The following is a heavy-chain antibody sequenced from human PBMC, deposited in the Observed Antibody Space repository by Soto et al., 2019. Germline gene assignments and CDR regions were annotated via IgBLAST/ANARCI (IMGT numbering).Heavy chain of an antibody. V-gene: IGHV3-23*01. CDR1: GFTFSTYG. D-gene: IGHD1-1*01. J-gene: IGHJ6*03. CDR2: YGGSGGSR. CDR3: VTLRVRAYPYDYMDV. Sequence: DVQLLESGGGLVQWGGSLRLSCVTSGFTFSTYGMTWVLQAPGKGLEWVSYGGSGGSRYYAESVKGRSTIPRDNSKNTLSRETNSPRAEDTATYYCVTLRVRAYPYDYMDVSGKATTVTVSS.